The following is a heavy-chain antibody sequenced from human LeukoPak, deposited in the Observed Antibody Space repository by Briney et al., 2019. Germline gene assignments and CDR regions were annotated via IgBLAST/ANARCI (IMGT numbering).Heavy chain of an antibody. J-gene: IGHJ6*02. Sequence: GESLKISCKGSGYSFTSYWISWVREMPGKGLEWMGRIDPSDSYTNYSPSFQGHVTISADKSISTAYLQWSSLKASDTAMYYCARQAVAGYYYYGMDVWGQGTTVTVSS. CDR2: IDPSDSYT. V-gene: IGHV5-10-1*01. D-gene: IGHD6-19*01. CDR1: GYSFTSYW. CDR3: ARQAVAGYYYYGMDV.